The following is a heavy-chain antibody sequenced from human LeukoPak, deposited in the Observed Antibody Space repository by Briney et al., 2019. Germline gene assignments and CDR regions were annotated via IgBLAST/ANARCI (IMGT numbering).Heavy chain of an antibody. Sequence: PSETLSLTCAVYGGSFSGYYWSWIRQPPGKGLEWIGEINHSGSTNYNPSLKSRVTISVDTSKNQFSLKLSSVTAADTAVYYCARERAYGSGSYYKRTKFDYWGQGTLVTVSS. V-gene: IGHV4-34*01. CDR2: INHSGST. CDR3: ARERAYGSGSYYKRTKFDY. CDR1: GGSFSGYY. D-gene: IGHD3-10*01. J-gene: IGHJ4*02.